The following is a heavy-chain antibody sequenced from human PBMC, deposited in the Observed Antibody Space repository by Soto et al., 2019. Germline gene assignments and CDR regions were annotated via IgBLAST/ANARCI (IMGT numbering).Heavy chain of an antibody. Sequence: GGSLRLSCVASGFPFSSYAMSWVRQTPGKGLEGVSGISGSGGRTYYADSVKGRFTISRDNSNNTLSLQMHILRVEDTAVYFCAKGGYYSLFDIWGQGTMVTVSS. CDR1: GFPFSSYA. J-gene: IGHJ3*02. V-gene: IGHV3-23*01. D-gene: IGHD3-16*01. CDR2: ISGSGGRT. CDR3: AKGGYYSLFDI.